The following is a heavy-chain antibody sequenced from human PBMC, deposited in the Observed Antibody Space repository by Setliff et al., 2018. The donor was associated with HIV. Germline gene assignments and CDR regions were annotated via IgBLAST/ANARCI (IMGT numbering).Heavy chain of an antibody. CDR1: GDSVSSTSGA. J-gene: IGHJ4*02. CDR3: AGGTWFGGLDS. Sequence: SQTLSLTCVISGDSVSSTSGAWTWIRQSPSGGLEWLGRTYYRSEWKNDYAVSLKSRITVNADTSKNQFSLHLKSVTPEDSAVYYCAGGTWFGGLDSWSQGSLVTVSS. V-gene: IGHV6-1*01. D-gene: IGHD3-16*01. CDR2: TYYRSEWKN.